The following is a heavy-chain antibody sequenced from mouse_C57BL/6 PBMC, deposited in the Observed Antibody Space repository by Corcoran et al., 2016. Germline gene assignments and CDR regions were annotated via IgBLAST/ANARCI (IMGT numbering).Heavy chain of an antibody. CDR3: VRPRSASSYKDYFDY. J-gene: IGHJ2*01. CDR2: INTYSGVP. D-gene: IGHD1-1*01. Sequence: QIQLVQSGPELKKPGEKVKISCKASGYTFTTYGMRWVKQAPGKGLKGMGWINTYSGVPTYADDVKGLFAFSLETSASNAYLQINNLKDEDTATYFCVRPRSASSYKDYFDYWCQGTTLTVSS. CDR1: GYTFTTYG. V-gene: IGHV9-3*01.